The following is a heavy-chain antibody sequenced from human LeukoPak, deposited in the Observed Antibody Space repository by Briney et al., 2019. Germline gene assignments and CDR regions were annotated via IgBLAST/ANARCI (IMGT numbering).Heavy chain of an antibody. CDR2: FDPEDGET. V-gene: IGHV1-24*01. CDR1: GYTLTDLS. J-gene: IGHJ4*02. D-gene: IGHD3-3*01. CDR3: ASMLSGYYTSDY. Sequence: ASVKVSCKVSGYTLTDLSMHWVRQAPGKGLEWVGGFDPEDGETIYAQKFQGRVTMTEDTSTDTAYMELSSLRSEDTAVYYCASMLSGYYTSDYWGQGTLVTVSS.